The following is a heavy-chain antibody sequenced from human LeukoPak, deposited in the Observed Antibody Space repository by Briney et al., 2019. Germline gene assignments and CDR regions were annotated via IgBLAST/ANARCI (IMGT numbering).Heavy chain of an antibody. V-gene: IGHV1-58*01. J-gene: IGHJ4*02. CDR3: AAAEHYDILTGYSYFDY. Sequence: TSVKVSCKASGFTFTSSAVQWVRQARGQRLEWIGWIVVGSGNTNYAQKFQERVTITRDMSTSTAYMELSSLRSEGTAVYYCAAAEHYDILTGYSYFDYWGQGTLVTVSS. CDR2: IVVGSGNT. D-gene: IGHD3-9*01. CDR1: GFTFTSSA.